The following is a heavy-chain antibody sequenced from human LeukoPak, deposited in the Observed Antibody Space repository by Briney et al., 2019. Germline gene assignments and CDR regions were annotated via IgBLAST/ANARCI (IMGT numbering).Heavy chain of an antibody. CDR2: INSNTGGT. Sequence: ASVRVSCKASGYTFTVSFMHWVRQAPGQGLEWMGWINSNTGGTKFAQKSQGRVTMTRDTSISTAYMELSRLRSDDTAVYYCARADPVGYWGQGTQVTVSS. J-gene: IGHJ4*02. CDR3: ARADPVGY. V-gene: IGHV1-2*02. CDR1: GYTFTVSF.